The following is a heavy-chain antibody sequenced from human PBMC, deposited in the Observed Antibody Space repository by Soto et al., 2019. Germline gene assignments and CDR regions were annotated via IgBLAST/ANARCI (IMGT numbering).Heavy chain of an antibody. CDR1: GFTFSSYS. CDR3: AVNEYYDYWGCYWAAYYGMDV. V-gene: IGHV3-48*02. D-gene: IGHD3-3*01. Sequence: GGSLRLSCAASGFTFSSYSMNWVRQAPGKGLEWVSYISSSSSTIYYADSVKGRFTISRDNAKNSLYLQMNSLRDEDTAVYYCAVNEYYDYWGCYWAAYYGMDVWGQGTTVTVSS. CDR2: ISSSSSTI. J-gene: IGHJ6*02.